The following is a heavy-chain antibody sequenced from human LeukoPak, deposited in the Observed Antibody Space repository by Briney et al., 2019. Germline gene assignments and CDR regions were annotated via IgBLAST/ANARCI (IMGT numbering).Heavy chain of an antibody. J-gene: IGHJ6*03. CDR1: GFTFNDHY. D-gene: IGHD6-19*01. CDR3: GRDSGYNSGWGHYYYYMDV. Sequence: PGGSLRLSCAASGFTFNDHYMDWVRQAPGKGLEWVGRTRNKANSYTTEYAASVKGRFTISRDDSKNSLYLQMNSLKTEDTAVYYCGRDSGYNSGWGHYYYYMDVWGKGTTVTVSS. CDR2: TRNKANSYTT. V-gene: IGHV3-72*01.